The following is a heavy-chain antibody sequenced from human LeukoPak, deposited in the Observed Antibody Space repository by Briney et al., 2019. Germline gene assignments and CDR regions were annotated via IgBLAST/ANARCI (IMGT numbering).Heavy chain of an antibody. J-gene: IGHJ5*02. CDR3: ARDPTASTVTGEDWFDP. CDR1: GFTVGSNS. V-gene: IGHV3-11*04. Sequence: PGGSLRLSCTVSGFTVGSNSMSWIRQAPGKGLEWVSYISSSGSTIYYADSVKGRFTISRDNAKNSLYLQMNSLRAEDTAVYYCARDPTASTVTGEDWFDPWGQGTLVTVSS. D-gene: IGHD4-11*01. CDR2: ISSSGSTI.